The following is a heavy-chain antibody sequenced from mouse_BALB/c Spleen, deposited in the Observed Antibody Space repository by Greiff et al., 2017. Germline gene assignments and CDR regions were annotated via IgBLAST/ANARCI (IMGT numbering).Heavy chain of an antibody. V-gene: IGHV14-1*02. Sequence: VQLQQSGAELVRPGALVKLSCKASGFNIKDYYMHWVKQRPEQGLEWIGWIDPENGNTIYDPKFQGKASITADTSSNTAYLQLSSLTSEDTAVYYCARNLYDAYWGQGTLVTVSA. CDR2: IDPENGNT. D-gene: IGHD2-12*01. CDR1: GFNIKDYY. CDR3: ARNLYDAY. J-gene: IGHJ3*01.